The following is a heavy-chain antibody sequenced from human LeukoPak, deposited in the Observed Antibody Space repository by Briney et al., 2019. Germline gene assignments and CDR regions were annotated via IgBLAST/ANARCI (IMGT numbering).Heavy chain of an antibody. Sequence: SETLSLTCTVSGGSISSYYWSWIRQPAGKGLEWIGRIYTSGSTNYNPSLKSRVTMSVDTSKNQFSLKLSSVTAADTAVYYCAREDSSGWYLPDAFDIWGQGTMVTVSS. CDR3: AREDSSGWYLPDAFDI. V-gene: IGHV4-4*07. CDR2: IYTSGST. CDR1: GGSISSYY. J-gene: IGHJ3*02. D-gene: IGHD6-19*01.